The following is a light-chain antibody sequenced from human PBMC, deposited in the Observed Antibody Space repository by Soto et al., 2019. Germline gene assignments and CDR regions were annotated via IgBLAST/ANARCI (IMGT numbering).Light chain of an antibody. J-gene: IGLJ2*01. Sequence: SYELTQPPSVSVAPGQTARLACGGNNIGSKGVHWYQQKPGQAPVLVVFEDNDRPSGIPERFSGSNSGNTATLTISRVAAGDEADYYCQVWESNLVVFGGGTKVTVL. V-gene: IGLV3-21*02. CDR2: EDN. CDR3: QVWESNLVV. CDR1: NIGSKG.